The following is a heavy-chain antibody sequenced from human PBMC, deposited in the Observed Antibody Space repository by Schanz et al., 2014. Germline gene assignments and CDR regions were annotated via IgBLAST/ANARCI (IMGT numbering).Heavy chain of an antibody. CDR2: ISTFRNEDS. CDR1: GGTFSTYT. J-gene: IGHJ4*02. CDR3: ASSGAGYSSSWDFDY. D-gene: IGHD6-13*01. Sequence: QVQLVQSGAEVKKPGSSVKVSCKASGGTFSTYTISWVRQAPGQGPEFMGWISTFRNEDSNSAQRFQGRLTMTTDTSTSTAYMELRSLRSDDTAVYYCASSGAGYSSSWDFDYWGQGTLVTVSS. V-gene: IGHV1-18*01.